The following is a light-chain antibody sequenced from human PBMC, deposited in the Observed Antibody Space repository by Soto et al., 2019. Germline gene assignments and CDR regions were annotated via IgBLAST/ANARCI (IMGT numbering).Light chain of an antibody. V-gene: IGKV3-11*01. J-gene: IGKJ2*01. CDR1: QSVAHY. CDR3: QQRSNWPLYT. CDR2: DAS. Sequence: EIVLTQSPATLSLSPGERATLSCRASQSVAHYLAWYQQKPGQAPRLLIYDASHRATGVPGRFRGSGSGTDFTLTISSLEPEDFAVYYCQQRSNWPLYTFGQGTKLEIK.